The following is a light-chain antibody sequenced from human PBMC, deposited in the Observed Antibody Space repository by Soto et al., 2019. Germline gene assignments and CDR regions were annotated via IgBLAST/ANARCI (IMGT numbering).Light chain of an antibody. CDR3: HQYGNWPGT. CDR1: QLISNY. CDR2: DAS. J-gene: IGKJ5*01. Sequence: ETVLTQSPGTLSLSPGETATLSCRANQLISNYLAWYQQKPGQAPRLLIYDASNRATGIPARFSGSGSGTVFTLTINILEPDDFAVYYCHQYGNWPGTFGQGTRLEIK. V-gene: IGKV3-11*01.